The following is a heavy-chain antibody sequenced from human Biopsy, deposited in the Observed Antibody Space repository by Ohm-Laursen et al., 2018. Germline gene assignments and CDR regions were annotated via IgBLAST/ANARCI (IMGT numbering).Heavy chain of an antibody. J-gene: IGHJ4*02. CDR3: VRGGSGSFPFDY. Sequence: TLSLTRTLSGGSINRYYWSWMRQPAGKGLEWIGRLFTSGTTNYSPSLNNRVTMSVDTSKNQFSLRLTSVTAADTAVYYCVRGGSGSFPFDYWGPGTLVTVSS. D-gene: IGHD3-10*01. CDR2: LFTSGTT. CDR1: GGSINRYY. V-gene: IGHV4-4*07.